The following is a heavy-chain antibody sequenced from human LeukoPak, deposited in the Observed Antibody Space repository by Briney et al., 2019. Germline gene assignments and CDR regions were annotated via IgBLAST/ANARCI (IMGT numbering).Heavy chain of an antibody. D-gene: IGHD4-11*01. CDR3: AKARNTYYYYYMDV. V-gene: IGHV3-30*02. CDR2: IRYDGSNK. Sequence: GEPLKISCKGSGYSFTSYWIGWVRQAPGKGLEWVAFIRYDGSNKYYADSVKGRFTISRDNSKNTLYLQMNSLRAEDTAVYYCAKARNTYYYYYMDVWGKGTTVTVSS. J-gene: IGHJ6*03. CDR1: GYSFTSYW.